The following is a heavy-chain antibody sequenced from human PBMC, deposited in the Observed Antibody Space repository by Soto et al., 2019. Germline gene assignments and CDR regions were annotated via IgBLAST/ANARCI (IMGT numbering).Heavy chain of an antibody. CDR1: GYTFTRSG. CDR2: ISTYNGDT. J-gene: IGHJ6*02. D-gene: IGHD5-12*01. Sequence: QVQLVQSGAEVKKPGASVKVSCKASGYTFTRSGISWVRQAPGQGLEWMGWISTYNGDTNYAQTFQGRVTMTTDISTSTVHMEVRSLRSDDTAVYYCAREGVAPYYYYGMDVWGQGTPVTVSS. CDR3: AREGVAPYYYYGMDV. V-gene: IGHV1-18*01.